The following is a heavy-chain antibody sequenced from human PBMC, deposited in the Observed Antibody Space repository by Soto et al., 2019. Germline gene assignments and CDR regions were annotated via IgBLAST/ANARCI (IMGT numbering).Heavy chain of an antibody. D-gene: IGHD6-13*01. J-gene: IGHJ4*02. CDR3: AKECSIAAAGTCFDY. CDR1: GFTFSSYG. Sequence: QVQLVESGGGVVQPGRSLRLSCAASGFTFSSYGMHWVRQAPGKGLEWVAVISYDGSNKYYADSVKGRFTISRDNSKNTLYLQMNRLRAEDTAVYYFAKECSIAAAGTCFDYWGQGTLVTVSS. CDR2: ISYDGSNK. V-gene: IGHV3-30*18.